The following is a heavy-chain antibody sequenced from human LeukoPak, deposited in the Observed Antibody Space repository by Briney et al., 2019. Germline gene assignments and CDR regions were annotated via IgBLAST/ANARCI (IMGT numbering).Heavy chain of an antibody. CDR1: GFTFSSYA. D-gene: IGHD1-26*01. Sequence: PGGSLRLSCAASGFTFSSYAMHWVRQAPGKGLEWVAVISYDGSNKYYADSVKGRFTISRDNSKNTLYLQMNSLRAEDTAVYYCASLGTNSGRSMDWGQGTLVTVSS. V-gene: IGHV3-30-3*01. CDR3: ASLGTNSGRSMD. J-gene: IGHJ4*02. CDR2: ISYDGSNK.